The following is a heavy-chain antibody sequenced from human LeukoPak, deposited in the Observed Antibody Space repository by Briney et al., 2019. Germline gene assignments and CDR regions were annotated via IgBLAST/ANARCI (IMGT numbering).Heavy chain of an antibody. Sequence: GGSLRLSCAASGFTFSNAWMNWVRQAPGKGLEWVSSISSSSSYIYYADSVKGRFTISRDNAKNSLYLQMNSLRAEDTAVYYCARAIPSGDWGQGTLVTVSS. V-gene: IGHV3-21*01. CDR2: ISSSSSYI. CDR3: ARAIPSGD. CDR1: GFTFSNAW. J-gene: IGHJ4*02. D-gene: IGHD3-10*01.